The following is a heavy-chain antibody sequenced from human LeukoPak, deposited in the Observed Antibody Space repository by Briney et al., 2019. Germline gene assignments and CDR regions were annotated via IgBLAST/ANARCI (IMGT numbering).Heavy chain of an antibody. D-gene: IGHD3-10*01. Sequence: SETLSLTCTVSGGSISSYYCSWIRQPPGKGLEWIGYIYYSGSTTYNPSLKSRVTMSVDTSKNQFSLRLSSMTAADTAVYFCARYASEKYFDYWGQGTLVTVSS. J-gene: IGHJ4*02. V-gene: IGHV4-59*01. CDR2: IYYSGST. CDR3: ARYASEKYFDY. CDR1: GGSISSYY.